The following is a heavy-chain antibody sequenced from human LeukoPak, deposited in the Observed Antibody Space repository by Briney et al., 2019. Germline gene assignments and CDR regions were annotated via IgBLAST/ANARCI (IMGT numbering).Heavy chain of an antibody. Sequence: PGGSLRLSCAASGFTFSSYGMHWVRQALGKGLEWVAVISYDGSNKYYADSVKGRFTISRDNSKNTLYLQMNSLRAEDTAVYYCAKDLTVYAIGVLDYWGQGTLVTVSS. CDR2: ISYDGSNK. CDR3: AKDLTVYAIGVLDY. J-gene: IGHJ4*02. CDR1: GFTFSSYG. D-gene: IGHD2-8*01. V-gene: IGHV3-30*18.